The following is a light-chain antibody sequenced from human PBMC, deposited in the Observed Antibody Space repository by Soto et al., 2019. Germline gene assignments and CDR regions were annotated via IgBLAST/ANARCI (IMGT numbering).Light chain of an antibody. CDR1: TNDVGGYDY. V-gene: IGLV2-14*03. CDR3: TSFTIRNIVI. CDR2: DVS. J-gene: IGLJ2*01. Sequence: QSALTQPASVSGSPGQSISISCTGTTNDVGGYDYVSWYQQHPGEAPKLIIFDVSLRPSGVSNRFSGSKSGNTASLTISGLQTEDEADYYCTSFTIRNIVIFGGGTKLTVL.